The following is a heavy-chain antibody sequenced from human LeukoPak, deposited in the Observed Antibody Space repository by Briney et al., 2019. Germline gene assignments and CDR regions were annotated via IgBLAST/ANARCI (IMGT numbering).Heavy chain of an antibody. CDR3: AKSGQWLPPTESDS. V-gene: IGHV3-23*01. D-gene: IGHD6-19*01. J-gene: IGHJ4*02. CDR1: GFTFSSYA. CDR2: ISGRGGNT. Sequence: GGSLRLSCAASGFTFSSYAMSWVRQAPGKGLEWVSSISGRGGNTYYADSMKGRFTISRDNSKNTLYLQMNSLRAEDTAVYYCAKSGQWLPPTESDSWGQGTLVTVSS.